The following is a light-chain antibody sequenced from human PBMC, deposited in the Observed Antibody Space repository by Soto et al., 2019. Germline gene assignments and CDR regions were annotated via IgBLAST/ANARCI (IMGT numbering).Light chain of an antibody. Sequence: QSVLTQPPSMSGAPGQRVTISCTGSSSNIAAGYDVHWYQQPPGAVPKPLIYGNTNRPSGVPDRFSGSKSGTLASLAITGLQAEDEADYYCQSYDSSLNGYVFGTGTKVTVL. J-gene: IGLJ1*01. CDR1: SSNIAAGYD. V-gene: IGLV1-40*01. CDR2: GNT. CDR3: QSYDSSLNGYV.